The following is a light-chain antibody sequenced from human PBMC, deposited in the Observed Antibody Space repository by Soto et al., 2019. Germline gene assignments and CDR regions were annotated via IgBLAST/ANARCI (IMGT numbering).Light chain of an antibody. CDR3: QSYDSSLSVSYV. Sequence: SYELTQPLSVSVALGQTARITCGGNNIGSKNVHWYQQKPGQAPVLVIYRDSNRPSGIPERFSGSNSGNTATLTISRAQAGDEADYYCQSYDSSLSVSYVFGTGTKVTVL. CDR1: NIGSKN. J-gene: IGLJ1*01. CDR2: RDS. V-gene: IGLV3-9*01.